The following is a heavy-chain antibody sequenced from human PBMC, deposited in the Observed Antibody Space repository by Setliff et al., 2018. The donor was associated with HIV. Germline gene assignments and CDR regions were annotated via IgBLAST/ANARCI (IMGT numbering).Heavy chain of an antibody. D-gene: IGHD5-18*01. V-gene: IGHV4-30-4*08. Sequence: SETLSLTCTVSGGSISSADYYWSWIRQPPGKGLEWIGYIYYSGNTYFNPALKSRITMSVDTSEDQFSLKLSSVTAADTAVYYCARDQKGYSYGYFDSWGQGTLVTVSS. J-gene: IGHJ4*02. CDR3: ARDQKGYSYGYFDS. CDR2: IYYSGNT. CDR1: GGSISSADYY.